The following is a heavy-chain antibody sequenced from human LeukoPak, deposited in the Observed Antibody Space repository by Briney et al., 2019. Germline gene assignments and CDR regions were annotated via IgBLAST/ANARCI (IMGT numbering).Heavy chain of an antibody. CDR3: ARAVYYSNYLGY. CDR1: GFTFSSYW. Sequence: GGSLRLSCAASGFTFSSYWMHWVRQAPGKGLVWVSRINSDGSSTNYADSAKGRFTISRDSAKNTLYLQMNSLRAEDTAMYYCARAVYYSNYLGYWGQGTLVTVSS. CDR2: INSDGSST. V-gene: IGHV3-74*01. J-gene: IGHJ4*01. D-gene: IGHD3-10*01.